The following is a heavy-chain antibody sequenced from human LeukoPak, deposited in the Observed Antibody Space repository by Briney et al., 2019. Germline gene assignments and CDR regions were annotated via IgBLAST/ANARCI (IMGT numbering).Heavy chain of an antibody. CDR3: AKVFTFGEFDAFDI. CDR2: ITSSGDGT. Sequence: GGSLRLSCAASGFTFSIYAMSWVRQAPGKGLQWVSSITSSGDGTYYADSVKGRFTISRDNSENMLYLQMNSLRVEDTAVYYCAKVFTFGEFDAFDIWGQGTMVTVSS. CDR1: GFTFSIYA. D-gene: IGHD3-16*01. J-gene: IGHJ3*02. V-gene: IGHV3-23*01.